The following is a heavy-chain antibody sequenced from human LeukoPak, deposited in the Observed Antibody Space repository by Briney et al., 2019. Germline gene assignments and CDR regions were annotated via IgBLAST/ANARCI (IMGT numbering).Heavy chain of an antibody. V-gene: IGHV4-59*01. CDR3: ARDDSSSRSGYDY. J-gene: IGHJ4*02. CDR2: IYYSGST. D-gene: IGHD6-13*01. CDR1: GGSISSYY. Sequence: SETLSLTCTVSGGSISSYYWSWIRQPPGKGLEWIGYIYYSGSTNYNPSLKSRVTISVDTSKNQFSLKLSSVTAADTAVYYCARDDSSSRSGYDYWGQGTLVTVSS.